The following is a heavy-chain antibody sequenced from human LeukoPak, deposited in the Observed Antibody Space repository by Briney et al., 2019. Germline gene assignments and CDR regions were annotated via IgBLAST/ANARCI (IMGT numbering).Heavy chain of an antibody. CDR1: GYTFTSYY. CDR3: ARGRTNGFNTFDY. D-gene: IGHD5-24*01. CDR2: INPSGDNT. V-gene: IGHV1-46*01. Sequence: ASVKVSCKASGYTFTSYYMHWVRQAPGQGLEWMAIINPSGDNTNYAQKFQGRVTMTRDTPTSTVYMEVSSLRSDDTAVYYCARGRTNGFNTFDYWGPGTLLTVSS. J-gene: IGHJ4*02.